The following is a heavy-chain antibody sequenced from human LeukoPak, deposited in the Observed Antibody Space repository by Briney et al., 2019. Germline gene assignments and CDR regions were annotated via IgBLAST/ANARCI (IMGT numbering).Heavy chain of an antibody. V-gene: IGHV1-2*02. CDR3: ARDVVATWYYFDF. J-gene: IGHJ4*02. CDR2: INPKSGEI. CDR1: GYTFTGYF. D-gene: IGHD2-15*01. Sequence: ASVKVSCKTSGYTFTGYFIHWVRQAPGQGLEWMACINPKSGEIRYAQKFQGRVTMTYDTSISTAYMEVNMLASDDTAVYYCARDVVATWYYFDFWGQGTLVTVPS.